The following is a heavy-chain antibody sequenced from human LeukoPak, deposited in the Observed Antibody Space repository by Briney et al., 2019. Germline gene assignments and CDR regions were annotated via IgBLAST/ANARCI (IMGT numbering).Heavy chain of an antibody. V-gene: IGHV3-48*01. CDR2: ISSGSRTI. D-gene: IGHD7-27*01. Sequence: GGSLRLSCAASEFTFSSYWMSWVRQAPGKGLEWVSYISSGSRTIDYADSVKGRFTISRDNAKNSLYLQMNSLRAEDTAVYYCARELLGIWFDPWGQGTLVTVSS. CDR3: ARELLGIWFDP. J-gene: IGHJ5*02. CDR1: EFTFSSYW.